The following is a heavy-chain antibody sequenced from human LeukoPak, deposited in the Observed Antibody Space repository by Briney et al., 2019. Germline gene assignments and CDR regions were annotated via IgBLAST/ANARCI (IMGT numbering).Heavy chain of an antibody. CDR2: FDPEDGET. CDR1: GYTLTDLC. CDR3: ARGTGSKPDNWFDP. J-gene: IGHJ5*02. Sequence: GASVKVSCKVSGYTLTDLCMHWVRQAPGKGLEWMGGFDPEDGETIYAQKFQGRVTMTEDTSTDTAYMELSSLRSEDTAVYYCARGTGSKPDNWFDPWGQGTLVTVSS. V-gene: IGHV1-24*01. D-gene: IGHD3-10*01.